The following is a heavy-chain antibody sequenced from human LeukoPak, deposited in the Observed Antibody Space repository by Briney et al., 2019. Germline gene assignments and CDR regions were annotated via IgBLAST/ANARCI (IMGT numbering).Heavy chain of an antibody. CDR3: ATLTATTYPYYFDF. Sequence: SETLSLTCTVSGASIRHYYWSWIRQPPGKGLKWIGNLYHSGSPNYNPSLKSRVTISIDTAKNQFSLRLRSVTAADTAVYYCATLTATTYPYYFDFWGQATLVTVSS. D-gene: IGHD1-20*01. CDR2: LYHSGSP. J-gene: IGHJ4*02. V-gene: IGHV4-59*01. CDR1: GASIRHYY.